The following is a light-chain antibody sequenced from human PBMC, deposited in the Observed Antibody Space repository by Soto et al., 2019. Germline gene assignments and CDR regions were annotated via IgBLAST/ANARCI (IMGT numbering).Light chain of an antibody. V-gene: IGKV3D-7*01. CDR2: GAS. J-gene: IGKJ4*01. CDR3: QRDYNSLT. Sequence: EIVMTTSPATLSLSPGERATLSCRASRSVSRSYLSWYQQKPAQAPRLLIYGASTRATGIPARFSASGSGTDFSRTISSLQPEDFAVYYCQRDYNSLTFGGGTKVDIK. CDR1: RSVSRSY.